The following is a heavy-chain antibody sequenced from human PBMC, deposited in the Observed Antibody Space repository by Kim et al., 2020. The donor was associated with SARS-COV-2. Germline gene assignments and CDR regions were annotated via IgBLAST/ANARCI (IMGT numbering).Heavy chain of an antibody. V-gene: IGHV3-23*03. Sequence: GGSLRLSCVASGFTFSSYAMTWVRQAPGKGLEWVSLIFGGGSSTYYADSVKGRFTISRDNSKNTLYLQMNSLRAEDTAVYYCAKTGSSSAYYPGYWGQGTLVTVSS. D-gene: IGHD3-22*01. CDR2: IFGGGSST. CDR3: AKTGSSSAYYPGY. J-gene: IGHJ4*02. CDR1: GFTFSSYA.